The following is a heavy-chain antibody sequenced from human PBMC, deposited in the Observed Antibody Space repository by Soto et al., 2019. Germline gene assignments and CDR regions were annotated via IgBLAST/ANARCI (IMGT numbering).Heavy chain of an antibody. CDR3: ACHRGRWLQLNLFDP. Sequence: QLQLQESGPGLVKPSETLSLTCTVSGGSISSSSYYWGWIRQPPGKGLEWIGSIYYSGSTYYNPSLKSRVTRSVYRSKNQFSLKPSSVTAADTAVYYCACHRGRWLQLNLFDPWGQGTLVTVSS. CDR1: GGSISSSSYY. CDR2: IYYSGST. D-gene: IGHD5-12*01. J-gene: IGHJ5*02. V-gene: IGHV4-39*01.